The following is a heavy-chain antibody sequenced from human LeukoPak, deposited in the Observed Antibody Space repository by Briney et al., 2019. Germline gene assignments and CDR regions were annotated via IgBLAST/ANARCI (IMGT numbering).Heavy chain of an antibody. D-gene: IGHD1-1*01. CDR2: MNPNSGNT. V-gene: IGHV1-8*03. J-gene: IGHJ4*02. CDR1: GYTFTSYY. Sequence: ASVKVSCKASGYTFTSYYMHWVRQATGQGLEWMGWMNPNSGNTGYAQKFQGRVTITRNTSISTAYMELSSLRSEDTAVYYCARGSLEREADYWGQGTLVTVSS. CDR3: ARGSLEREADY.